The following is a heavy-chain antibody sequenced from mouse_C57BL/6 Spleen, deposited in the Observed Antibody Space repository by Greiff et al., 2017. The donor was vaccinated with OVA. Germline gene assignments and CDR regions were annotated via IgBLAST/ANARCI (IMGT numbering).Heavy chain of an antibody. CDR3: TRSGITTVVAKYGFAY. Sequence: EVKLEESGTVLARPGASVKMSCKTSGYTFTSYWMHWVKQRPGQGLEWIGAIYPGNSDTSYNQKFKGKAKLTAVTSASTAYMELSSLTNEDSAVYYCTRSGITTVVAKYGFAYWGQGTLVTVSA. CDR2: IYPGNSDT. CDR1: GYTFTSYW. D-gene: IGHD1-1*01. V-gene: IGHV1-5*01. J-gene: IGHJ3*01.